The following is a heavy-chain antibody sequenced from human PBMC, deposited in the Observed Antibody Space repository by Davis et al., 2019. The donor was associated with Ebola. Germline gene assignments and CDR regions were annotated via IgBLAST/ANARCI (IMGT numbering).Heavy chain of an antibody. V-gene: IGHV4-34*01. CDR2: IYYSGST. J-gene: IGHJ6*02. D-gene: IGHD6-19*01. CDR1: GGSFSDYY. CDR3: ARTESSGWYRHYYGMDV. Sequence: MPSETLSLTCAVYGGSFSDYYWSWIRQPPGKGLEWIGNIYYSGSTYYNPSLKSRVAISVDTPKNQFSLKLSSVTAADTAAYYCARTESSGWYRHYYGMDVWGQGTTVIVSS.